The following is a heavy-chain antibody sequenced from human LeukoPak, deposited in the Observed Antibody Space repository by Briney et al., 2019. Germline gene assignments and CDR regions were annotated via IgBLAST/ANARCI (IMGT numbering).Heavy chain of an antibody. Sequence: SQTLSLTCDVSGVSVSDGRYYWTWIRQLPGKGLEWIAYKYYSGSAKYNPYLKSRLTISIDTSKNQFSLQLSSVTAADTATYYCATPYCSGISCLDVFNMWGQGTRVTVSS. CDR1: GVSVSDGRYY. CDR3: ATPYCSGISCLDVFNM. CDR2: KYYSGSA. J-gene: IGHJ3*02. V-gene: IGHV4-31*11. D-gene: IGHD2-2*01.